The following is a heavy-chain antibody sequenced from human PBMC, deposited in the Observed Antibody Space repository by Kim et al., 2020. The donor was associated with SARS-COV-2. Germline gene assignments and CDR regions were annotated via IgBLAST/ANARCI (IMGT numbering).Heavy chain of an antibody. CDR2: ISDSGGDT. CDR1: GFTFSAYY. J-gene: IGHJ1*01. V-gene: IGHV3-23*01. Sequence: GGSLRLSCAATGFTFSAYYMSWVRQAPGKGLEWVSSISDSGGDTWYADPVRGRFTISRDNSKNTLFLQMNSLIADDTAVYYCAKEALHVNLNWRQGTLVT. D-gene: IGHD4-4*01. CDR3: AKEALHVNLN.